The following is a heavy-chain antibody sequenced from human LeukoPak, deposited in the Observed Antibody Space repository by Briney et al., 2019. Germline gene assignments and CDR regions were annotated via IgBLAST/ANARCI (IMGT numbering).Heavy chain of an antibody. J-gene: IGHJ4*02. CDR1: GFTFSSYA. D-gene: IGHD2-15*01. V-gene: IGHV3-30*04. Sequence: GGSLRLSCAASGFTFSSYAMHWVRQAPDKGLEWVAVISYDGSNKYYADSVKGRFTISRDNSKNTLYLQMNSLRAEDTAVYYCARVLGYCSGGSCYSVSAGVDYWGQGTLVTVSS. CDR2: ISYDGSNK. CDR3: ARVLGYCSGGSCYSVSAGVDY.